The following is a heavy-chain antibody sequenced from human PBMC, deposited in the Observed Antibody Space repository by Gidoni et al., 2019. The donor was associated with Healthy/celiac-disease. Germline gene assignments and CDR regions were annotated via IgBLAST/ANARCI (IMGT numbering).Heavy chain of an antibody. CDR1: GYTFTGYY. CDR3: ARTFGIVVVPAAMPMEDAFDI. CDR2: INPNSGGT. D-gene: IGHD2-2*01. V-gene: IGHV1-2*02. Sequence: QVQLVQSGAEVKKPGASVKVSCKASGYTFTGYYMHWVRQAPGQGLEWMGWINPNSGGTNYAQKFQGRVTMTRDTSISTAYMELSRLRSDDTAVYYCARTFGIVVVPAAMPMEDAFDIWGQGTMVTVSS. J-gene: IGHJ3*02.